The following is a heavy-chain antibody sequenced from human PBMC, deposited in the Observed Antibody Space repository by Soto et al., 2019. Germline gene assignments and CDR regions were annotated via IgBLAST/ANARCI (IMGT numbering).Heavy chain of an antibody. CDR3: ASSLHAYCGGDCYQNYWYVDL. Sequence: QVQLQESGPGLVKPSQTLSLTCTVSGGSISSGGYYWSWIRQHPGKGLEWIGYIYYSGSTYYNPSLTSRVTISVDTSKNQFSLKLSSVTAADTAVYYCASSLHAYCGGDCYQNYWYVDLWGRGTLVTVSS. D-gene: IGHD2-21*01. J-gene: IGHJ2*01. V-gene: IGHV4-31*03. CDR2: IYYSGST. CDR1: GGSISSGGYY.